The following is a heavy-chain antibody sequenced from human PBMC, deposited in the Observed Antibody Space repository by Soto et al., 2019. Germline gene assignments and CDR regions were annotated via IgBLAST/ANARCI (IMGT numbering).Heavy chain of an antibody. CDR3: ASRPVGYCSGGRCYPYYGMDV. Sequence: QVQLQESGPGLVKPSETLSLTCTVSGGSITSYYWSWIRQPPGKGLEWIGFIDYSGSTNYNPSLKSRVSIAVDTSKNQFSLKLFSVTAADTAVYYCASRPVGYCSGGRCYPYYGMDVWGQGTKVTVSS. CDR2: IDYSGST. V-gene: IGHV4-59*01. D-gene: IGHD2-15*01. J-gene: IGHJ6*02. CDR1: GGSITSYY.